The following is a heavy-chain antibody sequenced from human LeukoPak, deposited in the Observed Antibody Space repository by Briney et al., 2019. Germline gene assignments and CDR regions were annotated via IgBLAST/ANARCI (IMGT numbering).Heavy chain of an antibody. D-gene: IGHD5/OR15-5a*01. CDR1: GYTFTGYY. CDR2: IDPNSGGT. Sequence: ASVKVSCKASGYTFTGYYMHWVRLAPGQGLEWMGRIDPNSGGTSYAQNFQGRVTMTRDTSISTAYMELTRLTSDDTAVYYCARDASVSADYWGRGTLVTVSS. J-gene: IGHJ4*02. CDR3: ARDASVSADY. V-gene: IGHV1-2*06.